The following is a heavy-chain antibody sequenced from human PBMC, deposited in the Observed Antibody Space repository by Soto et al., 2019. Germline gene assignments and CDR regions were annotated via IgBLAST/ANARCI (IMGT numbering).Heavy chain of an antibody. CDR1: GDTFTTYA. Sequence: QVQLVQSGSEVKKPGASVKVSCKASGDTFTTYAIYWVRQAPGQRLEWVGWINAGNGNTRYSQKFQDRVTITRDTSASTVYMELNSLRSEDTAVYYCARDRYSSSWYVGALDYWGQGSLVSVSS. CDR2: INAGNGNT. CDR3: ARDRYSSSWYVGALDY. J-gene: IGHJ4*02. V-gene: IGHV1-3*01. D-gene: IGHD6-13*01.